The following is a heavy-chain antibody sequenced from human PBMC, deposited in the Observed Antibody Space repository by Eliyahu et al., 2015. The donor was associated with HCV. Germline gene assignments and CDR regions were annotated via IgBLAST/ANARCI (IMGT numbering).Heavy chain of an antibody. D-gene: IGHD6-13*01. CDR3: ARDRFIAAAGTLDDYYYGMDV. Sequence: EVQLVESGGGLVKPGGSLXLSCAASGFXFSSXSMXWXRQAPGKGLXWVSSISSSSSYIYYADSVKGRFTISRDNAKNSLYLQMNSLRAEDTAVYYCARDRFIAAAGTLDDYYYGMDVWGKGTTVTVSS. CDR2: ISSSSSYI. CDR1: GFXFSSXS. J-gene: IGHJ6*04. V-gene: IGHV3-21*01.